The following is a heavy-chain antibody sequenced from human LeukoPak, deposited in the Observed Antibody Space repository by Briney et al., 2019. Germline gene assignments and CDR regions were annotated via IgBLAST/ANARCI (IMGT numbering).Heavy chain of an antibody. V-gene: IGHV3-11*04. CDR2: ISSSGRTI. D-gene: IGHD1-26*01. J-gene: IGHJ4*02. CDR1: GFTFSDYY. CDR3: ASGIVGALDY. Sequence: GGSLRLSCAASGFTFSDYYMSWIRQAPGKGLEWVSYISSSGRTIYYADSVKGRFTISRDNAKNSLYLQMSSLRDEETAVYYCASGIVGALDYWGQGTLVTVSS.